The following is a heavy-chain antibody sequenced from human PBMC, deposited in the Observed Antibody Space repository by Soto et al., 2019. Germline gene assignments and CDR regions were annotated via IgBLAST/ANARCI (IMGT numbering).Heavy chain of an antibody. J-gene: IGHJ4*02. CDR3: VNLPPRGNKYGPADY. CDR2: VSYDGGTK. Sequence: QAQLVESGGGVVQPGRSLRLSCAASGFTFSSFAMHWVRQAPGKGLEWVAIVSYDGGTKYYADSVKGRFTISRDNSKNTLYLQMNSLRTKDTAVYYCVNLPPRGNKYGPADYWGQGTLVTVSS. CDR1: GFTFSSFA. D-gene: IGHD5-12*01. V-gene: IGHV3-30*18.